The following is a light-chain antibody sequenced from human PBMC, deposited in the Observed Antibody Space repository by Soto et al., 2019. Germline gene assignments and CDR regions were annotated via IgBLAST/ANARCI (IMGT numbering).Light chain of an antibody. V-gene: IGLV2-14*01. CDR1: SSDVGSYNY. Sequence: QSALTQPASVSGSPGQSITISCTGTSSDVGSYNYVSWYQQHPGKAPKLMIYEVNNRPSGVSNRFSGSKSGNTASLTISGLQAEDEANYCCSSYTSISTRVFGGGTKLTVL. J-gene: IGLJ3*02. CDR2: EVN. CDR3: SSYTSISTRV.